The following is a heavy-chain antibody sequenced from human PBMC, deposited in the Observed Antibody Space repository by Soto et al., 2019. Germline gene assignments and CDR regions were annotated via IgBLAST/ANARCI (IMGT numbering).Heavy chain of an antibody. CDR3: ASVGIRRGYSPYGMDV. CDR2: IIPIFGTA. CDR1: GGTFSSYA. V-gene: IGHV1-69*01. J-gene: IGHJ6*02. D-gene: IGHD5-18*01. Sequence: QVQLVQSGAEVKKPGSSVKVSCKASGGTFSSYAISWVQQAPGQGLEWMGGIIPIFGTANYAQKFQDRVTITADESTSTAYMELSSLSPDSMAVYYCASVGIRRGYSPYGMDVWGQGTTFTVSS.